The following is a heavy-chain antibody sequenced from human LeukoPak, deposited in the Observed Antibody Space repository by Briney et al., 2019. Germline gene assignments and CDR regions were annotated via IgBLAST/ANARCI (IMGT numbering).Heavy chain of an antibody. D-gene: IGHD2-2*01. CDR2: IIPIFGTA. Sequence: ASVKVSCKASGGTFSSYAISWVRQAPGQGLEWMGGIIPIFGTANYAQKFQGRVTMTRDTSISTAYMELSRLRSDDTAVYYCARDYCSSTSCLFDYWGQGTLVTVSS. CDR3: ARDYCSSTSCLFDY. CDR1: GGTFSSYA. J-gene: IGHJ4*02. V-gene: IGHV1-69*05.